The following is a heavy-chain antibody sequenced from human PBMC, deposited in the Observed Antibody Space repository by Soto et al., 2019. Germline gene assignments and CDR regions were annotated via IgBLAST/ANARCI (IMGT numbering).Heavy chain of an antibody. CDR1: GFTFSSDS. Sequence: QVQLVESGGGVVQPGRSLRLSCAASGFTFSSDSMHWVRQAPGKGLEWVAVILYDGSKQYYADSVKGRFTISRDNSNNTLYLQFNSLRPEDTAVYSCARHLYGAGYETLDYWGQGTLVTVSS. V-gene: IGHV3-30-3*01. D-gene: IGHD3-9*01. CDR2: ILYDGSKQ. J-gene: IGHJ4*02. CDR3: ARHLYGAGYETLDY.